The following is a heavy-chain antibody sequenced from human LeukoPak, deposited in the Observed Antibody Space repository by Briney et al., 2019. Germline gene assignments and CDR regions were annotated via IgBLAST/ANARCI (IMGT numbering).Heavy chain of an antibody. CDR3: ARDSAGSSWYGAYYYYYYGMDV. Sequence: GGSLRLSCAASGFTVSSNYMSWVRQAPGKGLEWVSVIYSGGSTYYADSVKGRFTISRDNSKNTLYLQMSSLRAEDTAVYYCARDSAGSSWYGAYYYYYYGMDVWGQGTTVTVSS. D-gene: IGHD6-13*01. V-gene: IGHV3-66*01. J-gene: IGHJ6*02. CDR1: GFTVSSNY. CDR2: IYSGGST.